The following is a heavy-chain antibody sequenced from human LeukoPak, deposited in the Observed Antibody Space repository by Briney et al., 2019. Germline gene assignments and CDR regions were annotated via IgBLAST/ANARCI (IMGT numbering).Heavy chain of an antibody. D-gene: IGHD3-10*01. Sequence: GGSLRLSCAASGFAFSSYWMSWVRQAPGKGLEWVANIKQDGSEKYYVDSVKGRFTISRDNAKNSLYLQMNSLRAEDTAVYYCARYQLLWFGELLSSLDYWGQGTLVTVSS. CDR1: GFAFSSYW. J-gene: IGHJ4*02. CDR3: ARYQLLWFGELLSSLDY. CDR2: IKQDGSEK. V-gene: IGHV3-7*01.